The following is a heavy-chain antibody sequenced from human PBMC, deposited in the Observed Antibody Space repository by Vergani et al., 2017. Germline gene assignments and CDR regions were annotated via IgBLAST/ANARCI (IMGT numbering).Heavy chain of an antibody. D-gene: IGHD5-18*01. CDR1: GFTFSSYG. CDR2: ISYDGSNK. CDR3: ARDGRINNPKFYTAMWGFFDY. V-gene: IGHV3-30*03. J-gene: IGHJ4*02. Sequence: QVQLVESGGGVVQPGRSLRLSCAASGFTFSSYGMHWVRQAPGKGLEWVAVISYDGSNKYYADSVKGRFTISRDNSKNTLYLQMNSLRAEDTAVYYCARDGRINNPKFYTAMWGFFDYWGQGTLVTVSS.